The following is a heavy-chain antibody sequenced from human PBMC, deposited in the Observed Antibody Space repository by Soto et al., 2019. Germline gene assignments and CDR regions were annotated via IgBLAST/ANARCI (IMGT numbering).Heavy chain of an antibody. D-gene: IGHD3-3*01. CDR3: TKGGDSWSGYAQH. CDR2: ISDSGGSS. V-gene: IGHV3-23*01. J-gene: IGHJ1*01. CDR1: GFSFGSYV. Sequence: GSLRLSCAASGFSFGSYVMNWVRQAPGKGLEWVSGISDSGGSSSSADSVKGRFTVSRDNSKNTLYLQMDSLTGDDTAVYYCTKGGDSWSGYAQHWGQGALVTVSS.